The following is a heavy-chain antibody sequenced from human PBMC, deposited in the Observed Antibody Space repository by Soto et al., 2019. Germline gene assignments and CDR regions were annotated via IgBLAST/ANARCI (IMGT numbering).Heavy chain of an antibody. CDR1: GYTFPSYW. CDR3: ARSDYGGNLYYFDY. Sequence: GESLKISCKGSGYTFPSYWFAWVRQMPGKGLEWMGIIYPGDSDTRYSPSFQGQVTISVDKSISTAYLQWNSLKASDTAMYYCARSDYGGNLYYFDYWGRGTLVTVSS. CDR2: IYPGDSDT. V-gene: IGHV5-51*01. J-gene: IGHJ4*02. D-gene: IGHD4-17*01.